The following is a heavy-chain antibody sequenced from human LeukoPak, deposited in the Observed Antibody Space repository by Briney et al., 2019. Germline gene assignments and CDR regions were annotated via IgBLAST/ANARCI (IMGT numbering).Heavy chain of an antibody. CDR3: ARDFVIAETPGDGFDF. Sequence: GGSLRLSCAASGFTFSSYWMHWVRQAPGEGLVWVSRITPNGAFANYADSVEGRFTISRDNAKNTLYLQMNSLRAEDTAVYYCARDFVIAETPGDGFDFWGQGTLVTVSS. CDR2: ITPNGAFA. CDR1: GFTFSSYW. V-gene: IGHV3-74*01. D-gene: IGHD2/OR15-2a*01. J-gene: IGHJ4*02.